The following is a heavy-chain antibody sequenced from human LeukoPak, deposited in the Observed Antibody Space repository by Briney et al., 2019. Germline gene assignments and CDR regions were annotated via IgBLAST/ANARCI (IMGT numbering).Heavy chain of an antibody. V-gene: IGHV2-70*11. J-gene: IGHJ4*02. CDR3: ARIREAYSGGGGLGSDS. CDR2: IDWDDDK. Sequence: SGPTLVKPTHTLTLTCTFCGFSLSTTGMCVSWIRQPLGKALEWLARIDWDDDKYYNTSLKTRLTISKDTSKNQVVLTMTNMDPVDTATYYCARIREAYSGGGGLGSDSWGQGTLVTVSS. CDR1: GFSLSTTGMC. D-gene: IGHD2-21*01.